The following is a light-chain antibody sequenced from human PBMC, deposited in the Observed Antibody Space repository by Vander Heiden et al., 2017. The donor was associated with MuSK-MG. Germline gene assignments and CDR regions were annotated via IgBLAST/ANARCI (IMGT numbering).Light chain of an antibody. J-gene: IGLJ2*01. Sequence: QSALTQPASVSGSPGQSITISCTGTSSDVGGYNYVSWYQQHPGKAPKLMIYYVSNRPSGVSNRFSGSKSGNTASLTISGLQAEDEADYYCSSYTSSSTLVVFGGGTKLTVL. CDR3: SSYTSSSTLVV. V-gene: IGLV2-14*01. CDR2: YVS. CDR1: SSDVGGYNY.